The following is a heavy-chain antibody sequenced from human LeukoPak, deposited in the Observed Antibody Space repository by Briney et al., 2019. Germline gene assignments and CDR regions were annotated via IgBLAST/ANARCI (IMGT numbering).Heavy chain of an antibody. CDR2: ISSSGNTI. CDR1: GFTFSDYY. D-gene: IGHD4-17*01. J-gene: IGHJ6*02. Sequence: GGSLRLSCAASGFTFSDYYMSWIRQAPGKGLEWVSYISSSGNTIYYADSVKGRFTISRDNAKNSLYLQMNSLRAEDTAVYYCARVPATVTAHGNYYYGMDVWGQGTTVTVSS. CDR3: ARVPATVTAHGNYYYGMDV. V-gene: IGHV3-11*01.